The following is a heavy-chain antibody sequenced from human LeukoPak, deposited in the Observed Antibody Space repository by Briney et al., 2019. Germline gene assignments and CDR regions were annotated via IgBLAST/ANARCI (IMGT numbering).Heavy chain of an antibody. CDR2: ISGDSDNK. D-gene: IGHD3-10*01. J-gene: IGHJ4*02. CDR1: GFNVAAYA. Sequence: GGSLRLSCAASGFNVAAYAMYWVRQPPGKSLEWVSLISGDSDNKYSAASVKGRFAISRDNSKNSLYLQMNSLTTEDTAFYYCAIAYESGGFYGAFAYWGQGALVTVSS. CDR3: AIAYESGGFYGAFAY. V-gene: IGHV3-43*02.